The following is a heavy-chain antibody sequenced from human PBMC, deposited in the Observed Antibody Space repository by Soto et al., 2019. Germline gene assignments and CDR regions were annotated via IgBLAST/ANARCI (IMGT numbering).Heavy chain of an antibody. J-gene: IGHJ4*02. D-gene: IGHD2-8*01. CDR1: GFSFSIYA. CDR2: ISYHGSTE. Sequence: QVQLVESGGGVVQPGRSLRLSCAASGFSFSIYAMHWVRQAPGKGLEWVAVISYHGSTEYYGDSVKGRFTISRDNSKNTLYLQMNSLRPEDTALYYCARDRVPMVIRSCQFWGQGTLVTVSS. CDR3: ARDRVPMVIRSCQF. V-gene: IGHV3-30-3*01.